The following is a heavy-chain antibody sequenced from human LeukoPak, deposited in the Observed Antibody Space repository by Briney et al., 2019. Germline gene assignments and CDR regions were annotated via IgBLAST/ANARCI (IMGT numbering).Heavy chain of an antibody. Sequence: SETLSLTCAVSGGSISSSNWWSWVRQPPGKGLEWIGEIYHSGSTNYNPSLKSRVTISVDKSKNQFSLKLSSVTAADTAVYYCARVRVDYDSSGYLFDYWGQGTLVTVSS. CDR1: GGSISSSNW. D-gene: IGHD3-22*01. V-gene: IGHV4-4*02. CDR2: IYHSGST. J-gene: IGHJ4*02. CDR3: ARVRVDYDSSGYLFDY.